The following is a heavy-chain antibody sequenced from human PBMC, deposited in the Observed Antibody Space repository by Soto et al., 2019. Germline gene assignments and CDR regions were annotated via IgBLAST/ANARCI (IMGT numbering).Heavy chain of an antibody. CDR1: GDSSSTSTYS. J-gene: IGHJ5*02. CDR3: AGMPYTCGLRFDP. Sequence: SETLSLTCSFSGDSSSTSTYSWSWIRQPPGKALEWVGFIYHSGVTSYNPSLKSRVSISLDMSNSQCTLNLRSVTAADTAVYYCAGMPYTCGLRFDPWGPGTLVTVSP. CDR2: IYHSGVT. V-gene: IGHV4-30-2*01. D-gene: IGHD5-18*01.